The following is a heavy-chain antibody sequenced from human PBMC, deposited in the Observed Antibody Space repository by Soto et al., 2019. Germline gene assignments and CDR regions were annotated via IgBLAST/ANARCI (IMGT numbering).Heavy chain of an antibody. CDR1: GGSLSGSS. V-gene: IGHV4-34*01. J-gene: IGHJ4*02. CDR2: INHSGGT. Sequence: SETLSLTSAVLGGSLSGSSWRWIRQPPVKGLEWIGEINHSGGTNYNPSLKSRVTISVDTSKNQFSLKLSSVTAADTAVFYCARLRWEQPWVFDYWGQGTLVTVS. D-gene: IGHD1-26*01. CDR3: ARLRWEQPWVFDY.